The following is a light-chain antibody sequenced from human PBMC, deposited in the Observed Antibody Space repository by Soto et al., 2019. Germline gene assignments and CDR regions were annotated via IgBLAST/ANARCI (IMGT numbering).Light chain of an antibody. Sequence: QSALTQPASVSGSPGQSITISCTGTSGDIGSYNRVSWYQQHPGKAPKLIIYEVTDRPSGVSNRFSGSKSGNTASLTISGLQAEDEAEYYCSSYTNSNTRACVFGTGTKVTV. CDR3: SSYTNSNTRACV. CDR1: SGDIGSYNR. CDR2: EVT. J-gene: IGLJ1*01. V-gene: IGLV2-14*01.